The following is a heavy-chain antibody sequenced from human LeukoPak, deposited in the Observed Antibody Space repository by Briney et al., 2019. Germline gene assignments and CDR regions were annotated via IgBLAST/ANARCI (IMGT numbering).Heavy chain of an antibody. Sequence: SETLSLTCTVSGGSITSSDFYWGWIRQPPGKGLEWIESISYSGSTYYNPSLKSRVTISVDTSKNQFSLKLSSVTAADTAVYYCARALGNDILTLDYWGQGTLVTVSS. J-gene: IGHJ4*02. D-gene: IGHD3-9*01. CDR3: ARALGNDILTLDY. CDR2: ISYSGST. V-gene: IGHV4-39*07. CDR1: GGSITSSDFY.